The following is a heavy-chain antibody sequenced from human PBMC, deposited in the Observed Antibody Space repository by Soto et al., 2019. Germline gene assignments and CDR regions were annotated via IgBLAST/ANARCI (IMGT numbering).Heavy chain of an antibody. CDR2: ISSSGSTI. V-gene: IGHV3-48*01. CDR3: ASSVAKYYYYGMDV. CDR1: GFTFSSYS. Sequence: PGGSLRLSCAASGFTFSSYSMNWVRQAPGKGLEWVSYISSSGSTIYYADSVKGRFTISRDNAKNSLYLQMNSLRAEDTAVYYCASSVAKYYYYGMDVWGQGTTVTVSS. D-gene: IGHD5-12*01. J-gene: IGHJ6*02.